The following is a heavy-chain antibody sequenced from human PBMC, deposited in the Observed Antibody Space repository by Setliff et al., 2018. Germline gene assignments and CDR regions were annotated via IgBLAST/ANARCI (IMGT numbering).Heavy chain of an antibody. CDR2: IYHSGST. J-gene: IGHJ6*02. D-gene: IGHD2-8*02. CDR1: GASISSGHY. CDR3: ARVGCAGVLCYNHDYYYAMDV. Sequence: SETLSLTCAVSGASISSGHYWSWIRQPPGKGLEWIGYIYHSGSTFYNPSLKSRVTISVDTSKNQVSLKLSSVTAADTAVYYCARVGCAGVLCYNHDYYYAMDVWGQGTTVTVSS. V-gene: IGHV4-30-4*08.